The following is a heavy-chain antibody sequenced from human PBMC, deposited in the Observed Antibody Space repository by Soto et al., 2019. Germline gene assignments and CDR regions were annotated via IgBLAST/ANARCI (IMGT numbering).Heavy chain of an antibody. V-gene: IGHV1-69*06. CDR2: IIPIFATS. CDR3: ARFPDTVAGHRNYYYYGMDV. CDR1: GGTFSSYA. J-gene: IGHJ6*02. Sequence: SVKVSCKASGGTFSSYAISWVRQAPGQGLEWMGGIIPIFATSNYAQKFQGRVTITADKSTSTAYMELSSLRSEDTAVYYCARFPDTVAGHRNYYYYGMDVWGQGTTVTVSS. D-gene: IGHD6-19*01.